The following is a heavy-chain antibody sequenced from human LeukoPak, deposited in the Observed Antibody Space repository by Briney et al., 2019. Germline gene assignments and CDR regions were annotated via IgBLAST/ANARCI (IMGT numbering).Heavy chain of an antibody. CDR1: GGSISSGGYY. CDR2: IYYSGST. V-gene: IGHV4-61*08. J-gene: IGHJ6*03. CDR3: ARAEQQRPLAARPYYMDV. Sequence: PSETLSLTCTVSGGSISSGGYYWSWIRQPPGKGLEWIGYIYYSGSTNYNPSLKSRVTISVDTSKNQFSLRLSSVTAADTAVYYCARAEQQRPLAARPYYMDVWGKGTTVTVSS. D-gene: IGHD1/OR15-1a*01.